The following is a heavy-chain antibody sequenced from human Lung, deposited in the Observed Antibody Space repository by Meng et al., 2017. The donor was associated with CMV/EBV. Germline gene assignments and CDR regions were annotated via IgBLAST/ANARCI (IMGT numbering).Heavy chain of an antibody. CDR3: VRANLGSADY. CDR1: GYTFTGYY. V-gene: IGHV1-2*06. J-gene: IGHJ4*02. D-gene: IGHD7-27*01. CDR2: ITPSSGGT. Sequence: QVQLVQSGAGGKKPGASVKVSCKASGYTFTGYYMHWLRQAPGQGLEWVGRITPSSGGTTYAQKFQGRVTMTRDTSISTAYMELSSLRSDDAAIYYCVRANLGSADYWGQGTLVTVSS.